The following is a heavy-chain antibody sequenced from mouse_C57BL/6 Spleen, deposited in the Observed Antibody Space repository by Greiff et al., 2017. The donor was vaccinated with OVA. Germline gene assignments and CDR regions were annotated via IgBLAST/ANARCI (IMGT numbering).Heavy chain of an antibody. V-gene: IGHV1-7*01. CDR2: INPSSGYT. CDR1: GYTFTSYW. Sequence: QVHVKQSGAELAKPGASVKLSCKASGYTFTSYWMHWVKQRPGQGLEWIGYINPSSGYTKYNQKFKDKATLTADKSSSTAYMQLSSLTYEDSAVYYCAKNRGTYFYYWGKGTTLTVSS. CDR3: AKNRGTYFYY. J-gene: IGHJ2*01.